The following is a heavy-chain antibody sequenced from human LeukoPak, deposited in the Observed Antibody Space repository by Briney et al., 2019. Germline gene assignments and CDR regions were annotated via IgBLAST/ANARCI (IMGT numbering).Heavy chain of an antibody. V-gene: IGHV6-1*01. CDR3: AREGYYGSGSYSPSLEY. J-gene: IGHJ4*02. CDR1: GDSVPSNSAA. Sequence: SQTLSLTCAISGDSVPSNSAAWNWIRQSPSRGLEWLGRTYYRSKWYNDYAVSVKSRITINPDTSKNQFSLQLNSVTPEDTAVYYCAREGYYGSGSYSPSLEYWGQGTLVTVSS. D-gene: IGHD3-10*01. CDR2: TYYRSKWYN.